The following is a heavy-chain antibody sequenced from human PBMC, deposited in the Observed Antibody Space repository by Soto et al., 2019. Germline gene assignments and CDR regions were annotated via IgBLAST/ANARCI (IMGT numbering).Heavy chain of an antibody. D-gene: IGHD5-12*01. CDR1: GFTFTSSA. Sequence: VASVKVSCKASGFTFTSSAVQWVRQARGRRLEWIGWIVVGSGNTNYAQKFQERVTITRDMSTSTAYMELSSLRSEDTAVYYCAASLGTNYYYGMDVWGQGTTVAVSS. V-gene: IGHV1-58*01. CDR3: AASLGTNYYYGMDV. J-gene: IGHJ6*02. CDR2: IVVGSGNT.